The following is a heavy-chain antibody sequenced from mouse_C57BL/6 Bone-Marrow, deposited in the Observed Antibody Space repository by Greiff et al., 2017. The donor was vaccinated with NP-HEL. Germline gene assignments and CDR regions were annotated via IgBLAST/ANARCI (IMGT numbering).Heavy chain of an antibody. V-gene: IGHV14-4*01. J-gene: IGHJ2*01. Sequence: EVQLQQSGAELVRPGASVKLSCTASGFNITDDYMHWVKQRPEQGLEWIGWIDPENGDTEYASKFQGKATITADTSSNTAYLQLSSLTSEDTAVYYCTTGTTVVATNYWGQGTTLTVSS. CDR2: IDPENGDT. CDR3: TTGTTVVATNY. CDR1: GFNITDDY. D-gene: IGHD1-1*01.